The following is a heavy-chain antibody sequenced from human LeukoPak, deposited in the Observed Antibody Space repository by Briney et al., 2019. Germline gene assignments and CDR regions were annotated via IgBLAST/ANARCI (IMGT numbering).Heavy chain of an antibody. CDR2: ISWDGGST. CDR1: GFTFDDYA. Sequence: GGSLRLSCAASGFTFDDYAMHWVRQAPGKGLEWVSLISWDGGSTYYADSVKGRFTISRGNSKNSLYLQMNSLRAEDTALYYCAKAGVSGGSSDYMDVWGKGTTVTVSS. V-gene: IGHV3-43D*03. D-gene: IGHD2-15*01. CDR3: AKAGVSGGSSDYMDV. J-gene: IGHJ6*03.